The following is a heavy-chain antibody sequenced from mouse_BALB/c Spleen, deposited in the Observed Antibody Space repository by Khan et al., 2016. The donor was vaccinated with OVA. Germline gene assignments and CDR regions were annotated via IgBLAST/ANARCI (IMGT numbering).Heavy chain of an antibody. CDR3: AKPFYAHYYAMDY. CDR1: GFSLTDYG. CDR2: IWGDGST. J-gene: IGHJ4*01. D-gene: IGHD2-10*01. Sequence: QVQLKESGPGLVAPSQSLSITCTVSGFSLTDYGVNWIRQPPGKGLEWLGIIWGDGSTHYNSALKSRMIISKDNSKSQVFLKMNSLQTDDTAMYYCAKPFYAHYYAMDYWGQGTSVTVSS. V-gene: IGHV2-6-5*01.